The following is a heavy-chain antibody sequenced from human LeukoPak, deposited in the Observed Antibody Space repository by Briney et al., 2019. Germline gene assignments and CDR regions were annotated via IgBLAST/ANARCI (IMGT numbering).Heavy chain of an antibody. CDR3: ARETDLIVGATFSWFDP. V-gene: IGHV1-69*01. J-gene: IGHJ5*02. D-gene: IGHD1-26*01. CDR1: GGTFSSHT. CDR2: MIPIFGTA. Sequence: SVTVSCKASGGTFSSHTISWVRQAHGHGLEWMGGMIPIFGTANYAQKFQDRVTITADESTSTAYMELSSLRSEDTAVYYCARETDLIVGATFSWFDPWGQGTLVSVSS.